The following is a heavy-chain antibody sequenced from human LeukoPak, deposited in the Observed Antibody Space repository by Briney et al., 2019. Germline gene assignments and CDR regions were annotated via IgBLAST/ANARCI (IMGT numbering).Heavy chain of an antibody. CDR1: GFTFSEYY. J-gene: IGHJ4*02. D-gene: IGHD3-3*01. CDR2: ISSSGSTI. Sequence: GGSLRLSCAASGFTFSEYYMSWIRQAPGKGLEWVSYISSSGSTIYYADSVKGRFTISRDNAKNSLYLQMNSLGAEDTAVYYCARDPGPSNLFGVVTYLDYWGQGTLVTVSS. CDR3: ARDPGPSNLFGVVTYLDY. V-gene: IGHV3-11*04.